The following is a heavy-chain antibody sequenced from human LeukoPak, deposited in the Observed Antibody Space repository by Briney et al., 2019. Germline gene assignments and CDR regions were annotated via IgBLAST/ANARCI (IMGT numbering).Heavy chain of an antibody. Sequence: AASVTVSCKASGGTFNSYAFSWVRQAPGQGLEWMGGIIPIFGTRDYAQKFQGRATIATDESTSTAFMELNNLRSDDTAVYYCATDPGSPNRKQPFFDYWGQGTLVTVSS. J-gene: IGHJ4*02. V-gene: IGHV1-69*05. CDR3: ATDPGSPNRKQPFFDY. CDR2: IIPIFGTR. D-gene: IGHD2-2*01. CDR1: GGTFNSYA.